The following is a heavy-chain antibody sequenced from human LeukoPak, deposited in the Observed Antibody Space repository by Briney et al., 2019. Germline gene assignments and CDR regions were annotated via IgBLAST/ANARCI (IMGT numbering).Heavy chain of an antibody. J-gene: IGHJ4*02. CDR2: ISGSGGST. CDR3: ASRIDVWGSYRYFDY. Sequence: GGSLRLSCAASGFTFSSYAMNWVRQAPGKGLEWVSAISGSGGSTYYADSVKGRFTISRGNSKNTLYLQMNSLRAEDTAVYYCASRIDVWGSYRYFDYWGQGTLVTVSS. V-gene: IGHV3-23*01. D-gene: IGHD3-16*02. CDR1: GFTFSSYA.